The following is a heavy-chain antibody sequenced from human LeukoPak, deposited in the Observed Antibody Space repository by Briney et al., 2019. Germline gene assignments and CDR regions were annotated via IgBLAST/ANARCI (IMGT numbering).Heavy chain of an antibody. CDR2: ISWNSGSL. J-gene: IGHJ1*01. CDR1: GFTFDDYA. V-gene: IGHV3-9*01. CDR3: TKGPSYSSGWSAEYFQH. D-gene: IGHD6-19*01. Sequence: HSGGSLRLSCAASGFTFDDYAMHWVRQAPGKGLEWVSGISWNSGSLAYADSVKGRFTISRDNAKNSLYLQMNSLRTDDTALYYCTKGPSYSSGWSAEYFQHWGQGTLVTVSS.